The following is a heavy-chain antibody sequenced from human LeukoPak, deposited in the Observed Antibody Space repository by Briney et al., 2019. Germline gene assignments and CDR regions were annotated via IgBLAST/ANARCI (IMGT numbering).Heavy chain of an antibody. D-gene: IGHD3-16*01. CDR2: MNPNSGNT. CDR3: ARGPPFYDYVWGSYFNYYYYMDV. J-gene: IGHJ6*03. V-gene: IGHV1-8*03. Sequence: GASVKVSCKASGYTFTGYYMHWVRQAPGQGLEWMGWMNPNSGNTGYAQKFQGRVTITRNTSISTAYMELSSLRSEDTAVYYCARGPPFYDYVWGSYFNYYYYMDVWGKGTTVTVSS. CDR1: GYTFTGYY.